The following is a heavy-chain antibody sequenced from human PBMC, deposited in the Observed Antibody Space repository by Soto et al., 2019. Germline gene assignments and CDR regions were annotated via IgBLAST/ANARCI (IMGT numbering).Heavy chain of an antibody. J-gene: IGHJ5*02. V-gene: IGHV1-8*01. CDR1: GYSFTNND. D-gene: IGHD3-16*01. CDR3: ARMATFGSLNCFDP. CDR2: MNPGSGDT. Sequence: ASVKVSCKASGYSFTNNDVSWVRQATGQGLEWMGWMNPGSGDTGYAQKFQGRVTMTRDISIATAYLELSSLRSDDTAIYYCARMATFGSLNCFDPWGQGTLVTVSS.